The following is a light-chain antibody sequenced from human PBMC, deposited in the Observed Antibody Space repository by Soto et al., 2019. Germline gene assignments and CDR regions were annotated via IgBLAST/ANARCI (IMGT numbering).Light chain of an antibody. V-gene: IGLV2-8*01. CDR1: SSDIGAYNY. CDR2: EVS. J-gene: IGLJ1*01. CDR3: SSYAXSNNLI. Sequence: QSVLTQPPSASGSPGQSVTISCTGTSSDIGAYNYVSWYQQYPGKAPKLMIFEVSKRPSGVPDRFSGSKSGNTASLTVSGLQAEDEADYYCSSYAXSNNLIFGTGTKVTVL.